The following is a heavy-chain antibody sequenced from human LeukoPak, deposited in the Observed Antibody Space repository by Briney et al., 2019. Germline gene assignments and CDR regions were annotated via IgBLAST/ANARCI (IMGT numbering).Heavy chain of an antibody. CDR2: IYYSGST. J-gene: IGHJ4*02. V-gene: IGHV4-39*02. Sequence: KSSETLSLTCTVSGGSISSSSYYWGWIRQPPGKGLEWIGSIYYSGSTYYNPSLKSRVTISVDTSKNQFSLKLSSVTAADTAVYYCVRDWNGDYFDYWGQGTLVSVSS. CDR1: GGSISSSSYY. D-gene: IGHD1-1*01. CDR3: VRDWNGDYFDY.